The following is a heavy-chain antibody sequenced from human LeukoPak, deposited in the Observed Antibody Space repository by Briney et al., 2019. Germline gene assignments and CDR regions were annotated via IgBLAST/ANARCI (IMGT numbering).Heavy chain of an antibody. CDR3: AKDRGEYSSSSEIDY. D-gene: IGHD6-6*01. V-gene: IGHV3-23*01. Sequence: GGSLRLSCAASGFTFSSHAMSWVRQAPGKGLEWVSAISGSGGSTYYADSVKGRFTISRDNSKNTLYLQMNSLRAEDTAVYYCAKDRGEYSSSSEIDYWGQGTLVTVSS. J-gene: IGHJ4*02. CDR2: ISGSGGST. CDR1: GFTFSSHA.